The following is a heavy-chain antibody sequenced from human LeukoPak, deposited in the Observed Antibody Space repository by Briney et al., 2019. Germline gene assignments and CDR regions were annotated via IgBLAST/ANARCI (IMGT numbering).Heavy chain of an antibody. V-gene: IGHV1-24*01. CDR3: ATFPSPSGSYYKRLNWFDP. D-gene: IGHD3-10*01. Sequence: GASVKVSCKVSGYTLTELSMHWVRQAPGKGLEWMGGFDPEDGETIYAQKFQGRVTMTEDTSTDTAYMELSSLRSEDTAVYYCATFPSPSGSYYKRLNWFDPWGQGTLVTVSS. J-gene: IGHJ5*02. CDR1: GYTLTELS. CDR2: FDPEDGET.